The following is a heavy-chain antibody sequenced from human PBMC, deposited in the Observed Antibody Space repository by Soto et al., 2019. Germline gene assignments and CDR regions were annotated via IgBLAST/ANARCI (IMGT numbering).Heavy chain of an antibody. CDR1: GGSFSCYD. CDR2: INHSGST. Sequence: PSETKSLTCAVYGGSFSCYDWSWIRQPPGKGLEWIGEINHSGSTNYNPSLKSRVTISVDTSKNQFSLKLSSVTAADTAVYYCARALSSSSPLRRFFDYWGQGTLVTVSS. J-gene: IGHJ4*02. D-gene: IGHD6-6*01. CDR3: ARALSSSSPLRRFFDY. V-gene: IGHV4-34*01.